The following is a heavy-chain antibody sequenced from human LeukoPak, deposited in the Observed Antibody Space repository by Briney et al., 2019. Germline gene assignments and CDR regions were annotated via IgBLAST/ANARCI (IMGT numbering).Heavy chain of an antibody. Sequence: PGGSLRLSCAASGFTFSSYSMNWVRQAPGKGLEWVSSISSSSSYIYYADSVKGRFTISRDNAKNSLYLQMNSLRAEDTAVYYCATSYSPSMAVAGTDAFDIWGQGTMVTVSS. CDR2: ISSSSSYI. V-gene: IGHV3-21*01. CDR1: GFTFSSYS. D-gene: IGHD6-19*01. CDR3: ATSYSPSMAVAGTDAFDI. J-gene: IGHJ3*02.